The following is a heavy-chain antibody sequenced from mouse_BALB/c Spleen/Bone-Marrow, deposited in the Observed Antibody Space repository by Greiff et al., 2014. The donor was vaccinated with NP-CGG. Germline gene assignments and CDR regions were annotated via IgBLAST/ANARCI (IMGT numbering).Heavy chain of an antibody. J-gene: IGHJ2*01. CDR2: IWGGGIT. CDR3: AKLNLYERDY. V-gene: IGHV2-6-5*01. Sequence: VQLQQSGPGLVAPSQSLSITCTVSGFSLTDYGVSWIRQPPGKGLEWLGVIWGGGITYYNSALKSRLSISKDNSKSQVFLKMNSLQTYDTAMYYCAKLNLYERDYWGQGTTLTVSS. D-gene: IGHD2-14*01. CDR1: GFSLTDYG.